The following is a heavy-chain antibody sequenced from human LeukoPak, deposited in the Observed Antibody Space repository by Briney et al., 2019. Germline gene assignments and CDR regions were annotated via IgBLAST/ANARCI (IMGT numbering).Heavy chain of an antibody. V-gene: IGHV3-30*18. J-gene: IGHJ3*02. CDR2: ISYAGSDK. Sequence: GGSLILSCAASGFTFSSHGIHWVRQAPGKGLEWVVVISYAGSDKYYADSVKGRFTISRDNSKNTLYLQMNSLRAEDTAVYYCAKSSSGGWYLLGDAFDIWGQGTMVTVSS. CDR1: GFTFSSHG. D-gene: IGHD6-19*01. CDR3: AKSSSGGWYLLGDAFDI.